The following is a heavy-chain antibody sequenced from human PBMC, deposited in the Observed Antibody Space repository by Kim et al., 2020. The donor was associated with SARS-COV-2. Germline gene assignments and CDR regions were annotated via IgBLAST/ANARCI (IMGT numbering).Heavy chain of an antibody. V-gene: IGHV1-69*13. CDR1: GGTFSSYA. CDR3: ARDGLVGARGRFDY. CDR2: IIPIFGTA. Sequence: SVKVSCKASGGTFSSYAISWVRQAPGQGLEWMGGIIPIFGTANYAQKFQGRVTITADESTSTAYMELSSLRSEDTAVYYCARDGLVGARGRFDYWGQGTLVTVSS. J-gene: IGHJ4*02. D-gene: IGHD1-26*01.